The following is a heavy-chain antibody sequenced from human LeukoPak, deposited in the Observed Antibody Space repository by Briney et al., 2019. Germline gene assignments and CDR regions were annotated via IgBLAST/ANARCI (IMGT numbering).Heavy chain of an antibody. CDR3: ARDKISVIPALDY. CDR2: ISYDGSNK. CDR1: GFTFSSYA. Sequence: GGSLRLSCAASGFTFSSYAMHWVRQAPGKGLVWVAIISYDGSNKYYADSVKGRFTISRDNAKESLYLQMDSLRAEDTAIYFCARDKISVIPALDYWGQGTLVIVSS. D-gene: IGHD2/OR15-2a*01. J-gene: IGHJ4*02. V-gene: IGHV3-30-3*01.